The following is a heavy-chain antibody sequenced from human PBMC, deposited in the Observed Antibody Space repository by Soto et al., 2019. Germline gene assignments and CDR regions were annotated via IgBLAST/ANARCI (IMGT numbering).Heavy chain of an antibody. J-gene: IGHJ6*02. CDR2: ISPDNDDK. CDR1: GYTFSSYA. CDR3: ARGGYYDSSGSRYYPYYGMDV. V-gene: IGHV1-18*01. D-gene: IGHD3-22*01. Sequence: QAQLLQSGAEVKKPGASVRVSCRASGYTFSSYAISWVRQAPGQGLEWLGWISPDNDDKKYAQKLQGIVFRTTDTSTNTALLVFRSLRSDHTAVYYCARGGYYDSSGSRYYPYYGMDVWGQGTTDTVSS.